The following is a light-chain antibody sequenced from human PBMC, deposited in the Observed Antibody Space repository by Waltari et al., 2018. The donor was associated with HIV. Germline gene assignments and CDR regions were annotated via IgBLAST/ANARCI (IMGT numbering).Light chain of an antibody. V-gene: IGKV3-15*01. CDR1: QSVSTN. J-gene: IGKJ1*01. CDR3: QHYSNWPPGT. Sequence: EILMTQSPATLSVSPGERVTLSCRASQSVSTNLAWYQQKPGQAPRRLIYGASFTATDIPARFSASGSGTEFTLTINSLQSEDFAVYYCQHYSNWPPGTFGQGTRVEFK. CDR2: GAS.